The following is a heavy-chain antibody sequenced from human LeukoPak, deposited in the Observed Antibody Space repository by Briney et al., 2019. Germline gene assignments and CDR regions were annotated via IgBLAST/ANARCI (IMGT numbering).Heavy chain of an antibody. Sequence: GGSLRLSCAASGFTFSSYTMHWVRQAPGKGLEWVAVISSDGSNKYYADSVKGRFTISRDKSKNTLYLQMNSLRAEDTAVYYCASSLGPLTEYWGQGTLVTVSS. CDR2: ISSDGSNK. J-gene: IGHJ4*02. D-gene: IGHD3-16*01. CDR3: ASSLGPLTEY. V-gene: IGHV3-30-3*01. CDR1: GFTFSSYT.